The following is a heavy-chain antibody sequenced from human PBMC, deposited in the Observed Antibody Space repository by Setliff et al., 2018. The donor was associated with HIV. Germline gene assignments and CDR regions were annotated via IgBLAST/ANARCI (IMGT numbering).Heavy chain of an antibody. D-gene: IGHD3-9*01. CDR3: ATSPRGTYYDILRGRPRGWVDP. Sequence: GASVKVSCKASGYSFTTYAISWVRQAPGQGLEWMGWISAYNGKTIYAQKFQGRVTMTTDTSTNTAYMDLRSLRSDDTAVYYCATSPRGTYYDILRGRPRGWVDPWGQGTLVTVSS. J-gene: IGHJ5*02. V-gene: IGHV1-18*01. CDR1: GYSFTTYA. CDR2: ISAYNGKT.